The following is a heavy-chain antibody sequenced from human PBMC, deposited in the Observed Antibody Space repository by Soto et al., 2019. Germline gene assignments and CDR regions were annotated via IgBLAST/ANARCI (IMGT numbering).Heavy chain of an antibody. CDR3: AKDHGAVVKVATIRNYYYYYMDV. Sequence: HPVGSLRLSCAASGFSFVNYAMSWVRQSPGKGLEWVSTISGSGFDTKYADSVRGRFAFSRDNSKNTLYLQMNSLRAEDTAVYYCAKDHGAVVKVATIRNYYYYYMDVWGKGTKVTVSS. CDR1: GFSFVNYA. D-gene: IGHD5-12*01. J-gene: IGHJ6*03. CDR2: ISGSGFDT. V-gene: IGHV3-23*01.